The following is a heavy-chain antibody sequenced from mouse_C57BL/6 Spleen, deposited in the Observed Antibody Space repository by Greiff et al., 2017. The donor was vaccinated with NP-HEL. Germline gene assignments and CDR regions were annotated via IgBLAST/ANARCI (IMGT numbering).Heavy chain of an antibody. CDR2: IDPETGGT. CDR3: TRIGYYGSSPYYYAMDY. D-gene: IGHD1-1*01. J-gene: IGHJ4*01. V-gene: IGHV1-15*01. CDR1: GYTFTDYE. Sequence: VQLQESGAELVRPGASVTLSCKASGYTFTDYEMHWVKQTPVHGLEWIGAIDPETGGTGYNQKFKGKAILTADKSSSTAYMELRSLTSEDSAGYYCTRIGYYGSSPYYYAMDYWGQGTSVTVSS.